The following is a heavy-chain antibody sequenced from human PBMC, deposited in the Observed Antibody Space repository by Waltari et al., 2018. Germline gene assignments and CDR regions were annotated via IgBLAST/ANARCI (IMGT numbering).Heavy chain of an antibody. CDR3: ARAVTTVLWYFDL. Sequence: QVQLVQSGAEVKKPGASVKVSCKASGYTFTGYYMHWVRQAPGQGLEWMGWINPNSGGTNYAQKFQDRVTMTRDTSISTADMERSRLRSDDTAVYYCARAVTTVLWYFDLWGRGTLVTVSS. V-gene: IGHV1-2*02. CDR1: GYTFTGYY. D-gene: IGHD4-17*01. J-gene: IGHJ2*01. CDR2: INPNSGGT.